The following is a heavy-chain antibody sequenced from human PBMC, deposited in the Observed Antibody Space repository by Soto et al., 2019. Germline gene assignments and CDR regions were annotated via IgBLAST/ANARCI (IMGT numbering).Heavy chain of an antibody. CDR2: ISNSGGRT. Sequence: PGGSLRLSCAASGFTFSTFPMSWVRQAPGKGLEWVSSISNSGGRTYYADSVRGRFTVSRDNSRNTPYLQMNSLRTEDTAIYYCTRELFDFWGQGTLVTVSS. CDR1: GFTFSTFP. V-gene: IGHV3-23*01. J-gene: IGHJ4*02. D-gene: IGHD1-26*01. CDR3: TRELFDF.